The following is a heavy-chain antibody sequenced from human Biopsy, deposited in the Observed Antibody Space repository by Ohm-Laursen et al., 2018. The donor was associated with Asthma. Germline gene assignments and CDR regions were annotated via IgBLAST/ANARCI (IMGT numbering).Heavy chain of an antibody. V-gene: IGHV1-2*06. J-gene: IGHJ5*02. CDR2: INPNSGGT. D-gene: IGHD6-13*01. CDR3: ARGQKSAGDRWFDP. CDR1: GYTFIGCH. Sequence: ASVKVSCKASGYTFIGCHIHWMRQAPGQGLEWMGRINPNSGGTNYAQKFQGRVTMTRDTPISTAYMEVSRLRSDDTAVYYCARGQKSAGDRWFDPWGQGTLVTVST.